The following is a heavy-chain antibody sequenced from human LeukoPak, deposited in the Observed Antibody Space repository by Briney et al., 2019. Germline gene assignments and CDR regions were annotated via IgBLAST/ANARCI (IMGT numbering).Heavy chain of an antibody. D-gene: IGHD5-18*01. CDR3: ARAGAMASNNWFDP. J-gene: IGHJ5*02. CDR1: GFIFRDYA. Sequence: GGSLRLSCVVSGFIFRDYAMSWVRQAPGEGLEWVAGISDNGGGPYYADSLKGRFTISRDNSKNILYLQMNSLRAEDTAVYYCARAGAMASNNWFDPWGQGTLVTVSS. CDR2: ISDNGGGP. V-gene: IGHV3-23*01.